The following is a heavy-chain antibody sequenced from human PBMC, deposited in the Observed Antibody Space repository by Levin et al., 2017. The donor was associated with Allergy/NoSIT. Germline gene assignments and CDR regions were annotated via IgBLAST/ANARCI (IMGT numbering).Heavy chain of an antibody. V-gene: IGHV3-30-3*01. Sequence: GGSLRLSCAASGFSFSSYAMHWVRQAPGKGLEWVAVTSYEGSNKYYADSVKGRFTISRDNSKNTLYLRMNSLRPEDTAVYYCARDGSVHYIDYWGQGTLVTVSS. CDR1: GFSFSSYA. CDR3: ARDGSVHYIDY. CDR2: TSYEGSNK. J-gene: IGHJ4*02. D-gene: IGHD1-26*01.